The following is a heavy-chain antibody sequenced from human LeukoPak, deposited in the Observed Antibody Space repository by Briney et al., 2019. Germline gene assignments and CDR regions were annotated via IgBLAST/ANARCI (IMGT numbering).Heavy chain of an antibody. CDR3: ARASSVVRGLIYYGMDV. CDR1: GFTFNSYW. J-gene: IGHJ6*02. V-gene: IGHV3-7*01. D-gene: IGHD3-10*01. Sequence: GGSLRLSCAASGFTFNSYWMSWVRQAPGKGLEWVAIIKQDGSEKYYVDSLRGRFTISRGSAKNSVYLQMNSLRAEDTAVYYCARASSVVRGLIYYGMDVWGRGTTVTVSS. CDR2: IKQDGSEK.